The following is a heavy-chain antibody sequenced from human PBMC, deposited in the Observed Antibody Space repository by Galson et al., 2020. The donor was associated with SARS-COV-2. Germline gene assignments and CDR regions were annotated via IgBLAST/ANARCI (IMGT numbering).Heavy chain of an antibody. V-gene: IGHV1-24*01. J-gene: IGHJ4*02. D-gene: IGHD2-15*01. CDR2: FAPESGEA. CDR1: GYRLSELS. CDR3: AAELLPHYSAD. Sequence: ASVKVSCTVSGYRLSELSIHWVRQAPGKGLEWMGSFAPESGEAVYAQHFQGRVTMTDDTSTNTAYMDLTRLRSDDTAVYYCAAELLPHYSADWGQGTLVTVSS.